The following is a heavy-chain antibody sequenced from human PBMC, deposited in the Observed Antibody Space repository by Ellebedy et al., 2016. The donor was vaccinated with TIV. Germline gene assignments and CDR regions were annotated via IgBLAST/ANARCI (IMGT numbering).Heavy chain of an antibody. J-gene: IGHJ4*02. CDR3: ARGRGSSWYSYFDY. V-gene: IGHV5-51*01. D-gene: IGHD6-13*01. CDR2: IYPDDSDT. CDR1: GYSFATYW. Sequence: GESLKISCKGSGYSFATYWIGWVRQMPGKGLEWMGIIYPDDSDTRYSPSFEGQVTISADKSISTAYLQWSSLKASDTAMYYCARGRGSSWYSYFDYWGQGTLVTVSS.